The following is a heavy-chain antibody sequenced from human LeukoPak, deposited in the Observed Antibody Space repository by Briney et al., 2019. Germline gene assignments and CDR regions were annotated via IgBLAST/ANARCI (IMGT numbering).Heavy chain of an antibody. V-gene: IGHV4-34*01. Sequence: SETLSLTCAVYGGSFSGYYWSWIRQPPGKGLEWIGEINHSGSTNYNPSLKSRVTISVDTSKNQFSLKLSSVTAADTAVYYCARVGRYCGGDCYSRPNWFDPWGQGTLVTVSS. CDR3: ARVGRYCGGDCYSRPNWFDP. CDR2: INHSGST. D-gene: IGHD2-21*02. J-gene: IGHJ5*02. CDR1: GGSFSGYY.